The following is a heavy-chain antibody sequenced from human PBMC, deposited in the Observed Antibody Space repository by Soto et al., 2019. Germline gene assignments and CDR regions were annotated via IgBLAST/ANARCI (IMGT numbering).Heavy chain of an antibody. V-gene: IGHV3-30-3*01. J-gene: IGHJ4*02. D-gene: IGHD3-9*01. CDR3: ARDGLLYFDWLSLVDY. CDR1: GFTFSSYA. CDR2: ISYDGSNK. Sequence: QVQLVESGGGVVQPGRSLRLSCAASGFTFSSYAMHWVRQAPGKGLEWVAVISYDGSNKYYADSVKGRFTISRDNSKNTLYLQMNSLRAEDTAVYYCARDGLLYFDWLSLVDYWGQGTLVTVSS.